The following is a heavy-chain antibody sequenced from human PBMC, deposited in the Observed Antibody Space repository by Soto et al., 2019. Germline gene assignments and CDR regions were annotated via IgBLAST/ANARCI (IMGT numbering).Heavy chain of an antibody. D-gene: IGHD2-15*01. CDR1: GFSFSFYT. V-gene: IGHV3-21*01. J-gene: IGHJ4*02. CDR2: ITRDSAYI. Sequence: LRLSCAASGFSFSFYTMDWVRQAPGKGLEWVSSITRDSAYIYYADSVKGRFTISRDNAKNSLYLQMNSLRAEDTAVYYCAKARIEPYCSGGRCPPPDYWGQGTLGTVS. CDR3: AKARIEPYCSGGRCPPPDY.